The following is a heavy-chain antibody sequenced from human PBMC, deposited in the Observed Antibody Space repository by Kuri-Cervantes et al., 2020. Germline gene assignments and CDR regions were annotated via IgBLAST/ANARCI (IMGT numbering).Heavy chain of an antibody. CDR1: GFTFDDYA. CDR2: ISWNGGST. CDR3: AKDNRIPRYSSSWNDWYFDL. Sequence: GGSLRLCCAASGFTFDDYAMHWVRQAPGKGLEWVSLISWNGGSTYYADSVKGRFTISRDNAKNSLYLQMNSLRAEDTALYYCAKDNRIPRYSSSWNDWYFDLWGRGTLVTVSS. D-gene: IGHD6-13*01. J-gene: IGHJ2*01. V-gene: IGHV3-43D*04.